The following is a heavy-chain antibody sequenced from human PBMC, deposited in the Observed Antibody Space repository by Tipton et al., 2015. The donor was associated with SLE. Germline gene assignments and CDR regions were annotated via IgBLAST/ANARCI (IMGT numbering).Heavy chain of an antibody. D-gene: IGHD5-12*01. J-gene: IGHJ4*02. CDR1: GGSISSSSFY. V-gene: IGHV4-39*07. CDR3: ARLISAYDCNFDY. Sequence: TLSLTCTVSGGSISSSSFYWGWIRQPPGKGLEWIGSFYYGKSTFYNPSLKSRVTTSVDTSTNRLSLQLSSVTAADTALYYCARLISAYDCNFDYWGQGTLVTLS. CDR2: FYYGKST.